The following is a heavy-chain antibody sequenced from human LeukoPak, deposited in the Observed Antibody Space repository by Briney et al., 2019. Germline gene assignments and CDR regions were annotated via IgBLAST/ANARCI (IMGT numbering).Heavy chain of an antibody. Sequence: GESLKISCKGSGYYFISYWIGWVRQMPGKGLEWVGIIYPGDSDTRYSPSFQGQVTISADKSISTAYLQWSSLKASDTAMYYCATQMDTTMVARDYFFNHWGQGTLVTVSS. V-gene: IGHV5-51*01. CDR1: GYYFISYW. J-gene: IGHJ4*02. CDR2: IYPGDSDT. CDR3: ATQMDTTMVARDYFFNH. D-gene: IGHD5-18*01.